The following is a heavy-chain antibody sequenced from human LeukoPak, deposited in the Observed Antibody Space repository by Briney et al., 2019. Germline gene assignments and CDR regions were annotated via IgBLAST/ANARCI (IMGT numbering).Heavy chain of an antibody. CDR2: ISAYNGNT. D-gene: IGHD3-10*01. Sequence: ASVKVSCKASGYTFTNYGITWVRQAPGQGLEWMGWISAYNGNTNYAQKLQGRVTMTTDTSTSTAYMELRSLRSDDTAVYYCARGSGLEGGSGRHKNWFDPWGQGTLVTVSS. V-gene: IGHV1-18*01. CDR3: ARGSGLEGGSGRHKNWFDP. J-gene: IGHJ5*02. CDR1: GYTFTNYG.